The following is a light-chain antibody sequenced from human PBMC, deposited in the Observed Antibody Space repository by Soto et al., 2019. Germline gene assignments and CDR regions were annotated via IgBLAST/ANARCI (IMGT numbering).Light chain of an antibody. CDR3: QQYDTSSLYT. V-gene: IGKV3-20*01. J-gene: IGKJ2*01. Sequence: IVLTQSPGTLSLSPGERATLSCRASQSVSSNYLTWYQQRPGQAPRLLTYGASNRATGIPDRFSGSGSGTDFTLTISRLELEDFAVYSCQQYDTSSLYTFGQGTKLEIK. CDR2: GAS. CDR1: QSVSSNY.